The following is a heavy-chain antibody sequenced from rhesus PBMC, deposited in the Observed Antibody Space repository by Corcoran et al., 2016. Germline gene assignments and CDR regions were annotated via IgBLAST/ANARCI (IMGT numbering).Heavy chain of an antibody. D-gene: IGHD6-31*01. V-gene: IGHV1-198*02. J-gene: IGHJ4*01. CDR2: IIPIVGIT. CDR3: ARDSSGCLDY. Sequence: QVQLVQSGAVVKKPGASVNVSCKASGCPFVTYAIRWVRRAPGQGLVGIGVIIPIVGITDYAEKLQGRVTINSETSTSTAYMELSSLRSEDTAVYYCARDSSGCLDYWGQGVLVTVSS. CDR1: GCPFVTYA.